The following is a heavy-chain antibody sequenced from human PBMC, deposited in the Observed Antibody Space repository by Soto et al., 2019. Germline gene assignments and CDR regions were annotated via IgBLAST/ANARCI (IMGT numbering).Heavy chain of an antibody. V-gene: IGHV4-38-2*02. Sequence: KPSETLSLTCAVSGFSISGGHYWGWIRQPPGKGLEWIGSIYHSGSTYYNPSLKSRVTISVDKSKNKFSLRLSSVTAADTAVYYCAKDYDSSGHLGAYYFDCWGQGTLVTVSS. CDR2: IYHSGST. J-gene: IGHJ4*02. D-gene: IGHD3-22*01. CDR3: AKDYDSSGHLGAYYFDC. CDR1: GFSISGGHY.